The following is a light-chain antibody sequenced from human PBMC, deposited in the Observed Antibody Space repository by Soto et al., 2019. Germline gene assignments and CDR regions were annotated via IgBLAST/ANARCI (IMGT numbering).Light chain of an antibody. J-gene: IGKJ4*01. V-gene: IGKV3D-20*01. CDR2: NGS. Sequence: IVLTQSPATLSLSPGERATLSCGASHSVTSSYLAWYQQKPGLAPRLIISNGSTRPTGIPDRFSGAGSGTDYTLTISRLEPEDFAGYYCQQDGRTFPLSFGGGTKVE. CDR3: QQDGRTFPLS. CDR1: HSVTSSY.